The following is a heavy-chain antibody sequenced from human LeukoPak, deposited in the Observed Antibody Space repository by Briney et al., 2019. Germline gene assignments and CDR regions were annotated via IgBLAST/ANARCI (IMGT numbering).Heavy chain of an antibody. V-gene: IGHV4-34*01. Sequence: SETLSLTCAVYGGSFSGYYWSWIRQPPGKGLEWIGEINHSGSTNYNPSLKGRVTISVDTSKNQFSLKLSSVTAADTAVYYCARGGELAAAGNNWFDPWGQGTLVTVSS. J-gene: IGHJ5*02. CDR3: ARGGELAAAGNNWFDP. CDR2: INHSGST. CDR1: GGSFSGYY. D-gene: IGHD6-13*01.